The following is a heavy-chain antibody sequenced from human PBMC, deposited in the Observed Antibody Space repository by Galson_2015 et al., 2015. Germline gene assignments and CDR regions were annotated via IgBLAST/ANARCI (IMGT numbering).Heavy chain of an antibody. CDR2: ISSSGSTI. V-gene: IGHV3-48*03. CDR1: GFTVSSYE. J-gene: IGHJ5*02. CDR3: ASGSRFDL. Sequence: ALRLAGAASGFTVSSYEMIWVRQAPGKGLEWVSYISSSGSTIYYADSVKGRFTISRDNAKDSLYLQMNSRRAEDMAVYYCASGSRFDLWGQGTLVTVSS. D-gene: IGHD6-25*01.